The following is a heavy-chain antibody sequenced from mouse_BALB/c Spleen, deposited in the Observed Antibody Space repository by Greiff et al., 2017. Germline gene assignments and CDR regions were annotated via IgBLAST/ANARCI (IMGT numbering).Heavy chain of an antibody. CDR3: ARESNPPWLGDY. D-gene: IGHD3-3*01. CDR1: GFSLTSYG. J-gene: IGHJ2*01. Sequence: VMLVESGPGLVAPSQSLSITCTVSGFSLTSYGVHWVRQPPGKGLEWLGVIWAGGSTNYNSALMSRLSISKDNSKSQVFLKMNSLQTDDTAMYYCARESNPPWLGDYWGQGTTLTVSS. V-gene: IGHV2-9*02. CDR2: IWAGGST.